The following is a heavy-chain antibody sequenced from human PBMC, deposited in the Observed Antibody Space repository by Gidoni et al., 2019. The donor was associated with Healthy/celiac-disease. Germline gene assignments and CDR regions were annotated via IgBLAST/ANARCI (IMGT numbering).Heavy chain of an antibody. CDR3: ARAPVVVAATDYGMDV. D-gene: IGHD2-15*01. CDR1: GGSISSGDYY. CDR2: IYYSGST. Sequence: QVQLQESGPGLVKPSQTLSLTCTVSGGSISSGDYYWSWIRQPPGKGLEWIGYIYYSGSTYYNPSLKSRVTISVDTSKNQFSLKLSSVTAADTAVYYCARAPVVVAATDYGMDVWGQGTTVTVSS. V-gene: IGHV4-30-4*01. J-gene: IGHJ6*02.